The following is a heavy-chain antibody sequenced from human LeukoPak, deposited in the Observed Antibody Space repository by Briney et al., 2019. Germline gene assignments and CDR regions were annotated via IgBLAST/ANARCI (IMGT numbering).Heavy chain of an antibody. CDR2: IYYSGST. V-gene: IGHV4-59*13. Sequence: SETLSLTCTVSGGSIISYYWGWIRQPPGKGLEWIGYIYYSGSTDYNPSLKSRVTISVDTSKNQFSLKLSSVTAADTAVYYCAREGVTKYYFDYWGQGTLVTVSS. CDR1: GGSIISYY. J-gene: IGHJ4*02. D-gene: IGHD4-11*01. CDR3: AREGVTKYYFDY.